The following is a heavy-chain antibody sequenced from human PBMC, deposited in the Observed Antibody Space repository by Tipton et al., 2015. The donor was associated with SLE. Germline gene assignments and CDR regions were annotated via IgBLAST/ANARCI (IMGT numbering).Heavy chain of an antibody. D-gene: IGHD3-3*01. V-gene: IGHV4-34*01. CDR1: GGSFSGYY. CDR3: ASVYYDFWSGYRAEYFQH. J-gene: IGHJ1*01. Sequence: TLSLTCAVYGGSFSGYYWSWIRQPPGKGLEWIGEINHSGSTNYNPSLKSRVTISVDTSKNQFSLKLSSVTAADTAVYYCASVYYDFWSGYRAEYFQHWGQGTLVTVSS. CDR2: INHSGST.